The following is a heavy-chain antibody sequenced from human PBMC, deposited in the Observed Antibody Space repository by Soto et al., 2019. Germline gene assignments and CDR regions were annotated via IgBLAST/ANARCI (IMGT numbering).Heavy chain of an antibody. D-gene: IGHD6-19*01. CDR2: IYYSGST. CDR1: GGSVSSGSYY. CDR3: ARDRGSGYYYYGMDV. J-gene: IGHJ6*02. Sequence: QVQLQESGPGLVKPSETLSLTCTVSGGSVSSGSYYWSWIRQPPGKGLEWIGYIYYSGSTIYNPSLKSRVPISVDTSKNQFSLKLSSVTAADTAVYYCARDRGSGYYYYGMDVWGQGTTVTVSS. V-gene: IGHV4-61*01.